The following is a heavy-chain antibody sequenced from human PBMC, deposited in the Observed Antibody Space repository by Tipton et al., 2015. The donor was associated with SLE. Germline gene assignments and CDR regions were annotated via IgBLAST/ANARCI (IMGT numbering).Heavy chain of an antibody. V-gene: IGHV1-18*01. D-gene: IGHD5-18*01. Sequence: QSGAEVKKSGASVRVSCKASGYTFDNYAISWVRQAPGQGLEWMGWISTYNGNTNYAQKLQGRVTMTSDTSTSTAYMELRSLRSDDTAIYYCARVRVDTAMGVFDSWGQGTLVTVSS. CDR2: ISTYNGNT. CDR1: GYTFDNYA. J-gene: IGHJ4*02. CDR3: ARVRVDTAMGVFDS.